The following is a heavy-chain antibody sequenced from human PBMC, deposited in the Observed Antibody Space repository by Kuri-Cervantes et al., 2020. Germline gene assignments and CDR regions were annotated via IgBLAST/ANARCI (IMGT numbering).Heavy chain of an antibody. D-gene: IGHD3-22*01. Sequence: SETLSLTCTVSGGSINTYYWNWIRQPAGKTLEWIGRIDTSGNTNYNSSLKSRVTTSVDKSKSQFSLRLSSVTAADTAVYYCARGLSRNYYDSSGSLQREVAGPSDYWGQGTLVTVSS. CDR3: ARGLSRNYYDSSGSLQREVAGPSDY. V-gene: IGHV4-4*07. CDR1: GGSINTYY. J-gene: IGHJ4*02. CDR2: IDTSGNT.